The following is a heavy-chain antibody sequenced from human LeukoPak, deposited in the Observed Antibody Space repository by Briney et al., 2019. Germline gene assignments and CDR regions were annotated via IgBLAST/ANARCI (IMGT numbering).Heavy chain of an antibody. Sequence: AGSVTFSGAASGFTFSSYWMHWVGHAPGKGWVWTSRMNSDGSSTSYADSVNGRFTISRDNAKNTLYLQMSSLRAEDTAVYFCARGFDYWGQGTLVTVSS. V-gene: IGHV3-74*01. CDR1: GFTFSSYW. J-gene: IGHJ4*02. CDR2: MNSDGSST. CDR3: ARGFDY.